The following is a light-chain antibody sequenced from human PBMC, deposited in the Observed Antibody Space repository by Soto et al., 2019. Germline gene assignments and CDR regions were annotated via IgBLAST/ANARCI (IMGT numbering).Light chain of an antibody. CDR1: QSVSSN. J-gene: IGKJ1*01. CDR2: GAS. V-gene: IGKV3-15*01. CDR3: QQYNNWPPWT. Sequence: IVMTHSTATLSVSPGERATLSCMASQSVSSNLAWYQQKPGQAPRLLIYGASTRATGIPARFSGSGSGTEFTLTISRLQSEDFAVYYCQQYNNWPPWTFGQGTKV.